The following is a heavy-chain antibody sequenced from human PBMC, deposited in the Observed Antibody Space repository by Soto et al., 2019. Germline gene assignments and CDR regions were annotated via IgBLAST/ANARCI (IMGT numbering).Heavy chain of an antibody. CDR2: IYYTGST. CDR3: ASHPTITTTFYY. CDR1: GGSTSSYY. Sequence: AETLSLTGTLSGGSTSSYYSSWIRQPPGKGLEWIGYIYYTGSTNSSPSLKSRVTMSIDTSKNQFFLRLSSVTAADTAVYFCASHPTITTTFYYWAQATLATFSS. J-gene: IGHJ4*02. V-gene: IGHV4-59*08. D-gene: IGHD5-12*01.